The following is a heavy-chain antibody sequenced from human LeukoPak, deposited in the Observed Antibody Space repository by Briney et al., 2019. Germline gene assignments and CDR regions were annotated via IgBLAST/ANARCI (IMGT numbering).Heavy chain of an antibody. CDR3: AKVGAIAKRSYYFDY. CDR2: ISWNSGSI. D-gene: IGHD4-17*01. CDR1: GFTFDDYA. Sequence: GGSLRLSCAASGFTFDDYAMHWVRQAPGKGLEWVSGISWNSGSIGYADSVKGRFTISRDNAKNSLYLQMNSLRAEDTALYYCAKVGAIAKRSYYFDYWGQGTLVTVSS. J-gene: IGHJ4*02. V-gene: IGHV3-9*01.